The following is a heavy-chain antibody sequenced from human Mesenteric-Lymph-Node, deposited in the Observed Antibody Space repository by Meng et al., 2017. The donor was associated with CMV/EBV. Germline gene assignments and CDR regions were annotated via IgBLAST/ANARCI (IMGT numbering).Heavy chain of an antibody. CDR2: ISHDGGQT. CDR3: VRVLYARPKRWLDP. D-gene: IGHD2-8*01. CDR1: GFTLSEFA. Sequence: SCGGSGFTLSEFAMLWVRQAPGKGLESVALISHDGGQTRYTDSVRGRFTISRDNSKDIVYLQVSSLRAEDTAVYYCVRVLYARPKRWLDPWGQGTLVTVS. V-gene: IGHV3-30*04. J-gene: IGHJ5*02.